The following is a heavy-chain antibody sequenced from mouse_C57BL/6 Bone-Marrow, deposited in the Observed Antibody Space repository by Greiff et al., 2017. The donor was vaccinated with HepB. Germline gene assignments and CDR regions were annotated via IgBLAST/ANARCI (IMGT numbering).Heavy chain of an antibody. D-gene: IGHD2-2*01. CDR2: IRNKANNHAT. CDR1: GFTFSDAW. V-gene: IGHV6-6*01. J-gene: IGHJ4*01. Sequence: EVQGVESGGGLVQPGGSMKLSCAASGFTFSDAWMDWVRQSPEKGLEWVAEIRNKANNHATYYAESVKGRFTISRDDSKSSVYLQMNSLRAEDTGIYYCTRRGYDDAMDYWGQGTSVTVSS. CDR3: TRRGYDDAMDY.